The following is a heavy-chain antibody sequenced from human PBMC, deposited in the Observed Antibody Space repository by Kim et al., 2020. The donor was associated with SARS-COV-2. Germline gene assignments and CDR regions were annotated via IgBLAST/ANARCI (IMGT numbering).Heavy chain of an antibody. CDR3: AREGMVGAKQFSYYYYGMDV. D-gene: IGHD1-26*01. CDR1: GFTFSDYY. Sequence: GGSLRLSCAASGFTFSDYYMSWIRQAPGKGLEWVSYISSSGSTIYYADSVKGRFTISRDNAKNSLYLQMNSLRAEDTAVYYCAREGMVGAKQFSYYYYGMDVWGQGTTVTVSS. J-gene: IGHJ6*02. CDR2: ISSSGSTI. V-gene: IGHV3-11*01.